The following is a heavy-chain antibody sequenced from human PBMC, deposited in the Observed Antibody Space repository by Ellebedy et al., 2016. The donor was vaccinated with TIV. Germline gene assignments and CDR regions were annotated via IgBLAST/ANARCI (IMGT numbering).Heavy chain of an antibody. CDR1: GFPFSNSG. CDR2: ISATSSYT. Sequence: GESLKISXAASGFPFSNSGMSWVRQAPGKGLEWVSCISATSSYTNYAESVRGRFTIYRDNSKNTLFMHMDSLRVEDTAVYYCVKYRDYRSGWSHYFDYWGQGSLVTVSS. J-gene: IGHJ4*02. V-gene: IGHV3-23*01. D-gene: IGHD6-19*01. CDR3: VKYRDYRSGWSHYFDY.